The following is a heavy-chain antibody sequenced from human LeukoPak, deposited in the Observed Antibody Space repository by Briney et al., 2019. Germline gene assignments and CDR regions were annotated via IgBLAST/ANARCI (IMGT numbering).Heavy chain of an antibody. D-gene: IGHD3-10*01. J-gene: IGHJ6*02. CDR1: GFTFSSNY. V-gene: IGHV3-53*01. CDR3: ARLWFGELLIDYGMDV. CDR2: IYSGGST. Sequence: GGSLRLSCAASGFTFSSNYMSWVRQAPGKGLEWVSVIYSGGSTYYADSVKGRFTISRDNSKNTLYLQMNSLRAEDTAVYYCARLWFGELLIDYGMDVWGQGTTVTVSS.